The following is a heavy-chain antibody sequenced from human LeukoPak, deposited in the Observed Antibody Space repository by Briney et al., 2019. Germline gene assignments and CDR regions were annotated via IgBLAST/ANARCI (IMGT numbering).Heavy chain of an antibody. D-gene: IGHD1-1*01. CDR2: IYYSGST. V-gene: IGHV4-59*01. Sequence: NPSEPLSLTCTVCVGSISNYYWSWIRQPPGKGLEWFGYIYYSGSTNYNPSLKSRVTISVDTSKNQFSLNLSSVTAADTAVYYCARAGRNWSTGYYFDYWGQGALVTVSS. CDR1: VGSISNYY. J-gene: IGHJ4*02. CDR3: ARAGRNWSTGYYFDY.